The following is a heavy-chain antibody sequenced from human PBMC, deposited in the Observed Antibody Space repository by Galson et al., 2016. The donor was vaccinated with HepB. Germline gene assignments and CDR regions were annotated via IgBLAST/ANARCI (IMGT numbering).Heavy chain of an antibody. CDR1: KFTFSDYY. Sequence: SLRLSCAASKFTFSDYYMTWIRQAPGKGLEWVSYISSSGGTIYYADSVKGRFTISRDDATNSLHLQMNSLRAEDSAVYYCARDWSWGANHDAFDIWGQGTVVTVSS. D-gene: IGHD3-16*01. V-gene: IGHV3-11*04. CDR2: ISSSGGTI. J-gene: IGHJ3*02. CDR3: ARDWSWGANHDAFDI.